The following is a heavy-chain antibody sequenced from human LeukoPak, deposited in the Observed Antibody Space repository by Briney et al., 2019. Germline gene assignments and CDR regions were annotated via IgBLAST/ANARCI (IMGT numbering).Heavy chain of an antibody. CDR1: VFTFSRYG. CDR2: ISYDGSNK. J-gene: IGHJ4*02. CDR3: AKDRDGLGVAGVGY. D-gene: IGHD1-26*01. V-gene: IGHV3-30*18. Sequence: GGSLRLSCAASVFTFSRYGMHRVRQAPGKGLEWVAVISYDGSNKYYADSVKGRFTISRDNSKNTLYLQMSSLRAEDTAVYYSAKDRDGLGVAGVGYWGQGTLVTVSS.